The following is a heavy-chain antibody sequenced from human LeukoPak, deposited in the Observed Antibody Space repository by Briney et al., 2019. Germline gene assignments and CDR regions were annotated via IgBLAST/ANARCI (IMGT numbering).Heavy chain of an antibody. D-gene: IGHD6-13*01. Sequence: SETLSLTCTVSGGSISSYYWSWIRQPPGKGLEWIGYIYYSGSTNYNPSLKSRVTISVDTSKNQFSLKLSSVTAADTALYYCARLAAAGFSFDYWGQGTLVTVSS. V-gene: IGHV4-59*01. CDR3: ARLAAAGFSFDY. CDR1: GGSISSYY. J-gene: IGHJ4*02. CDR2: IYYSGST.